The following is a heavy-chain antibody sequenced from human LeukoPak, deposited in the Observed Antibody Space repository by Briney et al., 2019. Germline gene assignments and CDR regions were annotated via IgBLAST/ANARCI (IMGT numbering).Heavy chain of an antibody. V-gene: IGHV3-23*01. CDR2: ISGSGGST. CDR3: AKVGAGFGAYWYFDL. Sequence: GGSLRLSCAASGFTFSSYAMSWVRQAPGKGLEWVSAISGSGGSTYYADSVKGRFTISRDNSKNTLYLQMNSLRAEDTAVYYCAKVGAGFGAYWYFDLWGRGTLVTVSS. J-gene: IGHJ2*01. D-gene: IGHD3-10*01. CDR1: GFTFSSYA.